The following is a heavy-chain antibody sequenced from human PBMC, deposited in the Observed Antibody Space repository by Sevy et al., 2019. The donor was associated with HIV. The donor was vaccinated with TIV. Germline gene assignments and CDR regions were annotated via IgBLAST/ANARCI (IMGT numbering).Heavy chain of an antibody. V-gene: IGHV5-51*01. Sequence: GESLKISCKGSGYSFNNYWIGWVRQLPGKGLEWMGVVYPADSDTRCSPSFQGQVTISVDKSISTAYLQWSSLKASDTAIYYCASAGITAGFDYWGQGTLVTVSS. CDR2: VYPADSDT. CDR1: GYSFNNYW. D-gene: IGHD6-13*01. J-gene: IGHJ4*02. CDR3: ASAGITAGFDY.